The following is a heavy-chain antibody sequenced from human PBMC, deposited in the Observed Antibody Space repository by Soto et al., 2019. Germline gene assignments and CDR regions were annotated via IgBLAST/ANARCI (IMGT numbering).Heavy chain of an antibody. V-gene: IGHV1-46*03. Sequence: VSCKASGYTFTSYYMHLVRQAPGQGLEWMGIINPSGGSTSYAQKFQGRVTMTRDTSTSTVYMELSSLRSEDTAVYYCARDSTAMAKEIDYRGQGTLVTVSS. CDR2: INPSGGST. CDR3: ARDSTAMAKEIDY. D-gene: IGHD5-18*01. J-gene: IGHJ4*02. CDR1: GYTFTSYY.